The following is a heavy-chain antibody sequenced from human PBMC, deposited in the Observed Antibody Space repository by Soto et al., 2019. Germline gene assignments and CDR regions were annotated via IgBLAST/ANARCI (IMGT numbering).Heavy chain of an antibody. CDR1: GGSISSYY. D-gene: IGHD2-21*01. Sequence: QVQLQESGPGLVKPSETLSLTCTVSGGSISSYYWSWIRQPPGKGLEWIGYIYYSGSTNYNHSLKSRVTIAVAPSKNQFSLRLSSVTAADTAVYYCERGTWLLSPYWYFDIWGRGTLVTVSS. J-gene: IGHJ2*01. CDR2: IYYSGST. V-gene: IGHV4-59*01. CDR3: ERGTWLLSPYWYFDI.